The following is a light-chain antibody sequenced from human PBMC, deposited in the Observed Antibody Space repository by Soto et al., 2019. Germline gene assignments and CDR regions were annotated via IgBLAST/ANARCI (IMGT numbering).Light chain of an antibody. CDR2: DAS. V-gene: IGKV1-33*01. CDR1: QDISNY. Sequence: DIQMTQSPSSLSASVGDRVTITCRASQDISNYLNWYQQKPGKAPKLLIYDASNLETGVPSRFSGSGSGTDFTFTISSLQPEDIATYYCQQLFDSPITFGQGTRLEIK. J-gene: IGKJ5*01. CDR3: QQLFDSPIT.